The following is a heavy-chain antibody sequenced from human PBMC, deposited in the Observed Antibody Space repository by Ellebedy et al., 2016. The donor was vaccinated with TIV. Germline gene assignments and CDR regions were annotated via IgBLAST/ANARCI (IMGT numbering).Heavy chain of an antibody. D-gene: IGHD3-9*01. CDR3: ARDRDNVLTGYQVDY. J-gene: IGHJ4*02. V-gene: IGHV1-18*01. CDR2: ISAYNGNT. CDR1: GYTFTNYD. Sequence: ASVKVSCKASGYTFTNYDINWVRQAPGQGLEWMGWISAYNGNTNYAQKLQGRVTMTTDTSTSTAYMDLRSLRSDDTAVYYCARDRDNVLTGYQVDYWGQGTLVTVSS.